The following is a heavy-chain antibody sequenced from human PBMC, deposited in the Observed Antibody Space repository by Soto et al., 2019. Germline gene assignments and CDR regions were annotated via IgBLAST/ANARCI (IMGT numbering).Heavy chain of an antibody. D-gene: IGHD5-12*01. J-gene: IGHJ3*02. CDR3: ATEQTSPQADSGPRPFDI. V-gene: IGHV1-24*01. Sequence: SAVKACREVCGKTPPELTMPRGAQAPGKGVEWMGGFDPEDGATIYAQKFKGRVTMTEDTSKDTAYMELSSLRSEDTAVYYCATEQTSPQADSGPRPFDIWG. CDR2: FDPEDGAT. CDR1: GKTPPELT.